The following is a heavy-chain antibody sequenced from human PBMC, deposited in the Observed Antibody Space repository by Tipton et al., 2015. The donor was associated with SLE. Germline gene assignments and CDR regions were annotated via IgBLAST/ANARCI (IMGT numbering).Heavy chain of an antibody. Sequence: TLSLTCTVSGYSISRGYYWGWIRQPPGKGLEWIGNIYHNGSDYYNPSLKSRVTMSLDTSKNQFSLELSSVTAADTAVYYCARARRGLRFLEWFYFDYWGQGTLVTVSS. J-gene: IGHJ4*02. CDR1: GYSISRGYY. CDR3: ARARRGLRFLEWFYFDY. CDR2: IYHNGSD. V-gene: IGHV4-38-2*02. D-gene: IGHD3-3*01.